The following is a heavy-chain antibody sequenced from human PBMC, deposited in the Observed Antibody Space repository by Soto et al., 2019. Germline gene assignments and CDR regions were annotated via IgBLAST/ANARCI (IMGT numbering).Heavy chain of an antibody. V-gene: IGHV3-74*01. D-gene: IGHD3-10*01. CDR1: GFIFNSDW. Sequence: GESLRLSCAASGFIFNSDWMHWVRQAPGKGLEWVSRINTDGSGTSYADSVKGRFTISRDNAKNTLYLQMNSLRAEDTAVYYCAKARSPELKGDAFDIWGQGTMVTVSS. CDR3: AKARSPELKGDAFDI. J-gene: IGHJ3*02. CDR2: INTDGSGT.